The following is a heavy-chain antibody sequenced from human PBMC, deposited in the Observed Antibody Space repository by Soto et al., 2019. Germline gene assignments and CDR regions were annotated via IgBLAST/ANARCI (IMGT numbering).Heavy chain of an antibody. CDR3: ARSQGSSTILEIYYNNDYGMDV. D-gene: IGHD2-2*01. V-gene: IGHV1-69*01. CDR2: IIPISSTA. Sequence: QVQLVQSGAEVKKPGSSVKVSCKASGGTFSSYAISWVRQAPGQGLEWMGGIIPISSTANHAQKFQCRVTITANESTNMELSSLRSENTAVYYSARSQGSSTILEIYYNNDYGMDVWGQGTTVTVSS. J-gene: IGHJ6*02. CDR1: GGTFSSYA.